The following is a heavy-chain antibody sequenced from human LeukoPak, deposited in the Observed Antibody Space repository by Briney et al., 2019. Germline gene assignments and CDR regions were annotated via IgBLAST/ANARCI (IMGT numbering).Heavy chain of an antibody. CDR1: GYTFTSYA. Sequence: ASVKVSCKASGYTFTSYAMHWVRQAPGQRLEWMGWINAGNGNTKYSQKFQGRVTITRDTSASTAYMELSSLRSEDTAVYYCAKVDDYEPYYYYGMDVWGQGTTVTVSS. CDR3: AKVDDYEPYYYYGMDV. D-gene: IGHD4-17*01. CDR2: INAGNGNT. J-gene: IGHJ6*02. V-gene: IGHV1-3*01.